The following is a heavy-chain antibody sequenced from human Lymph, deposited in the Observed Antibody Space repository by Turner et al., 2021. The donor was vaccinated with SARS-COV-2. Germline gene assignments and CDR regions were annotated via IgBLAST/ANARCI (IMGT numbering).Heavy chain of an antibody. CDR3: ARAYSGSYYYGMDV. CDR2: ISYDGSNK. V-gene: IGHV3-30-3*01. Sequence: QVQLVESGGGVVQPGRSLRLSCAASGFTFSSYAMHWVRQAPGKGLEWVASISYDGSNKYYADSVKGRFTISRDNSKNTLYLQMNSLRAEDAAVYYCARAYSGSYYYGMDVWGQGTTVTVS. CDR1: GFTFSSYA. J-gene: IGHJ6*02. D-gene: IGHD1-26*01.